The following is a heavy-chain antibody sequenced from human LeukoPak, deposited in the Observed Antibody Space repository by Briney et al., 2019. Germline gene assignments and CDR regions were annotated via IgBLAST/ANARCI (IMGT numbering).Heavy chain of an antibody. D-gene: IGHD2-15*01. CDR2: ISGSGGST. CDR3: ANNHIVVVVGAFDI. CDR1: GFTFSSYA. J-gene: IGHJ3*02. Sequence: GGSLRLSCAASGFTFSSYAMSWVRQAPGKGLEWVPAISGSGGSTYYADSVKGRFTISRDNSKNTLYLQMNSLRAEDTAVYYCANNHIVVVVGAFDIWGQGTMVTVSS. V-gene: IGHV3-23*01.